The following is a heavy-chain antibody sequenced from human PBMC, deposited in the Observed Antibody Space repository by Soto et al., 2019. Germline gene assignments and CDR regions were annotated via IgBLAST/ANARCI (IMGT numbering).Heavy chain of an antibody. D-gene: IGHD2-2*01. J-gene: IGHJ3*02. CDR2: IWYDGSNK. V-gene: IGHV3-33*01. Sequence: PGGSLRLSCAASGFTFSSYGMHWVRQAPGKGLEWVAVIWYDGSNKYYADSVKGRFTISRDNSKNTLYLQMNSLRAEDTAVYYCARAGSVVVPAAADASDIWGQGTMVTVSS. CDR1: GFTFSSYG. CDR3: ARAGSVVVPAAADASDI.